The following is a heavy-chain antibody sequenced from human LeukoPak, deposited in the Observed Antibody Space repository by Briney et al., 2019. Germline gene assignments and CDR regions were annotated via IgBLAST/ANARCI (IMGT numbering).Heavy chain of an antibody. CDR1: GVSISSSNSY. V-gene: IGHV3-11*04. D-gene: IGHD3-10*01. CDR2: ISSSGSTR. CDR3: ARYHLWFGESLYYYYYYMDV. J-gene: IGHJ6*03. Sequence: LSLTCTVSGVSISSSNSYWGWIRQAPGKGLEWVSYISSSGSTRYYADSVKGRFTISRDNAKNSLYLQMNSLRAEDTAVYYCARYHLWFGESLYYYYYYMDVWGKGTTVTISS.